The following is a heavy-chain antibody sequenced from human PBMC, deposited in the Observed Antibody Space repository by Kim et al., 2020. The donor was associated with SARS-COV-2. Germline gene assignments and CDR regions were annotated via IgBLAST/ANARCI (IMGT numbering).Heavy chain of an antibody. Sequence: SGPTLVNPTQTLTLTCTFSGFSLSTSGMCVSWIRQPSGKALEWLALIDWDDDKYYSTSLKTRLTISKDTSKNQVVLTMTNMDPVDTATYYCARIAMTTVTRTAFDIWGEGTMGTVSS. CDR3: ARIAMTTVTRTAFDI. CDR2: IDWDDDK. J-gene: IGHJ3*02. CDR1: GFSLSTSGMC. D-gene: IGHD4-17*01. V-gene: IGHV2-70*01.